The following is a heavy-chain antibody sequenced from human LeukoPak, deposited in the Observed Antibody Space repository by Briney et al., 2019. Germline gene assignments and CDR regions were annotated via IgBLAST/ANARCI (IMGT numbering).Heavy chain of an antibody. CDR1: GVSITSYH. D-gene: IGHD5-18*01. CDR3: ARDGLYSYGYSYFDY. CDR2: IHASGSS. J-gene: IGHJ4*02. V-gene: IGHV4-4*07. Sequence: PSETLSLTCTVSGVSITSYHWCWIRQSAGKGLEWIGRIHASGSSNYNPSLKSRVTMSIDTSKNQFSLKLTSVTAADTAVYYCARDGLYSYGYSYFDYWGRGTLVTVSS.